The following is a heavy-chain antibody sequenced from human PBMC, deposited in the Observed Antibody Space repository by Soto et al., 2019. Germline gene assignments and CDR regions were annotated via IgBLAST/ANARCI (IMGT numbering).Heavy chain of an antibody. D-gene: IGHD6-6*01. CDR2: INPNSGGT. Sequence: ASVKVSCKASGYTFTGYYMHWVRQAPGQGLEWMGWINPNSGGTNYAQKFQGWVTMTRDTSISTAYMELSRLRSDDTAVYYCAREVYSSSLSDYGMDVWGQGTTVTVSS. CDR3: AREVYSSSLSDYGMDV. CDR1: GYTFTGYY. V-gene: IGHV1-2*04. J-gene: IGHJ6*02.